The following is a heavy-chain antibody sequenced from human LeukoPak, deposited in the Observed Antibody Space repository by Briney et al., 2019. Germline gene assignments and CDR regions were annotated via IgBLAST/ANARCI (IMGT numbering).Heavy chain of an antibody. CDR3: ARESCDILTGSQGWFDP. V-gene: IGHV4-30-4*01. D-gene: IGHD3-9*01. J-gene: IGHJ5*02. CDR2: IYYSGST. CDR1: GGSISSGDYY. Sequence: SQTLSLTCTVSGGSISSGDYYWSWIRQPPGKGLEWIGYIYYSGSTYYNPSLKSRVTISVDTSKNQFSLKLSSVTAADTAVYYCARESCDILTGSQGWFDPWGQGTLVTVSS.